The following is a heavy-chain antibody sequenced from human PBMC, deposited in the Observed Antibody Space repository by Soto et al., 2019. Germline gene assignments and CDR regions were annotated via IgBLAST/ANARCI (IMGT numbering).Heavy chain of an antibody. D-gene: IGHD3-10*01. Sequence: QVQLVESGGGVVQPGRSLRLSCAASGFTFSSYGMQWVRQAPGKGLEWVAVISYDGSNKYDADSVKGRFTISRDNSKNTLYLQMNSLRAEDTAVYYCAKDLSWNYYYYVMDVWGQGTTVTVSS. CDR3: AKDLSWNYYYYVMDV. V-gene: IGHV3-30*18. CDR2: ISYDGSNK. J-gene: IGHJ6*02. CDR1: GFTFSSYG.